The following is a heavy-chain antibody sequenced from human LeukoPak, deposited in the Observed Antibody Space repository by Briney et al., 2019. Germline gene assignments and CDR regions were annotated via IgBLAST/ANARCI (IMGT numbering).Heavy chain of an antibody. V-gene: IGHV3-48*01. CDR2: ISSSSSTI. D-gene: IGHD3-9*01. CDR3: ARDRGQTGYYWSYYYYMDV. Sequence: GGSLRLSCAASGFTFSSYSMNWVRQAPGKGLEWVSYISSSSSTIYYADSVKGRFTISRDNAKNSLYLQMNSLRAEDTAVYYCARDRGQTGYYWSYYYYMDVWGKGTTVTVSS. CDR1: GFTFSSYS. J-gene: IGHJ6*03.